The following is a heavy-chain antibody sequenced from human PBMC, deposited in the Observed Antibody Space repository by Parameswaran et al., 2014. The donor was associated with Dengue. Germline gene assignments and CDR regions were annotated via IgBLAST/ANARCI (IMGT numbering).Heavy chain of an antibody. J-gene: IGHJ6*02. D-gene: IGHD3-22*01. CDR3: AIPGHYDSSAYIWAV. Sequence: RWIRQPPGKGLEWIGYIYYSGSTNYNPSLKSRVTISVDTSKNQFSLKLSSVTAADTAVYYCAIPGHYDSSAYIWAVWGQGTTVTVSS. V-gene: IGHV4-59*08. CDR2: IYYSGST.